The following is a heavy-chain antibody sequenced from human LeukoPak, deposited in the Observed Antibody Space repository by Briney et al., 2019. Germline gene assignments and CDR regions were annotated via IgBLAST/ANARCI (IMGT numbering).Heavy chain of an antibody. V-gene: IGHV2-5*01. J-gene: IGHJ1*01. CDR2: IYWNDDK. Sequence: SGPTLVNPTQTLTLTCTFSGFSLSTSGVGVGWVRQPPGKALEWLALIYWNDDKRYSPSLNSRLGITKDTSKNQVVLTMTNMDPVDTATYYCAHFEYSSSLFQHWGQGTLVTVSS. CDR3: AHFEYSSSLFQH. D-gene: IGHD6-13*01. CDR1: GFSLSTSGVG.